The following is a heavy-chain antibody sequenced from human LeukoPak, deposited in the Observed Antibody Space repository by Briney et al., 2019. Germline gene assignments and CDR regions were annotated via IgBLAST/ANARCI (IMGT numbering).Heavy chain of an antibody. CDR2: ISYDGSNK. CDR1: GFTFSSYG. CDR3: AKDQMGHIAAVDY. J-gene: IGHJ4*02. V-gene: IGHV3-30*18. Sequence: GGSLRLSCAASGFTFSSYGMHRVRQAPGKGLEWVAVISYDGSNKYYADSVKGRFTISRDNSKNTLYLQMNSLRAEDTAVYYCAKDQMGHIAAVDYWGQGTLVTVSS. D-gene: IGHD6-13*01.